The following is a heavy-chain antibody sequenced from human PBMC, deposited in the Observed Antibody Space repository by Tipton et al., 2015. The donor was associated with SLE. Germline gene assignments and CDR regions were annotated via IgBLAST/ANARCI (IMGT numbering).Heavy chain of an antibody. CDR1: GFTFSSYS. CDR3: ARGGYSSSWYVY. CDR2: ISSSSSYI. V-gene: IGHV3-21*03. D-gene: IGHD6-13*01. J-gene: IGHJ4*02. Sequence: GSLRLSCAASGFTFSSYSMNWVRQAPGKGLEWVSSISSSSSYIYYADSVKGRFTISRDNAKNSLYLQMNSLRAEDTAVYYCARGGYSSSWYVYWGQGTLVTVSS.